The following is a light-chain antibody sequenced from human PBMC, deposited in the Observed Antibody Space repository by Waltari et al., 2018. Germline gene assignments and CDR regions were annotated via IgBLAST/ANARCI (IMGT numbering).Light chain of an antibody. V-gene: IGKV3-11*01. CDR1: QNVRRY. CDR2: DAS. Sequence: EIVLTQSPATLSLSPGERATLSCRASQNVRRYLAWYQQKPGQAPRLLIYDASNRATGIPARFSGGGSGTDFTLTISSLAPEDFAVYYCQQRSSWPPTFGQGTKVEIK. J-gene: IGKJ1*01. CDR3: QQRSSWPPT.